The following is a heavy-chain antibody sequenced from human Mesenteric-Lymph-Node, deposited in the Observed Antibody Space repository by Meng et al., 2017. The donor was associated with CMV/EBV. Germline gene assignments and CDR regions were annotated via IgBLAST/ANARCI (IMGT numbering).Heavy chain of an antibody. Sequence: YSLTTYGIGWVRQMPGKGLEWRGIIYPSDSDARYSPSFQGQVTMSVDKSISTAYLQWRSLKASDTAIYYCARRGATMVRGSVITENWFDSWGQGTLVT. CDR1: YSLTTYG. CDR2: IYPSDSDA. V-gene: IGHV5-51*01. CDR3: ARRGATMVRGSVITENWFDS. D-gene: IGHD3-10*01. J-gene: IGHJ5*01.